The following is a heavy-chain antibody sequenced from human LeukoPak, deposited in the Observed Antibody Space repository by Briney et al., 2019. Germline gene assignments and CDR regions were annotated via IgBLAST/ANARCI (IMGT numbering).Heavy chain of an antibody. V-gene: IGHV3-33*01. CDR2: IWYDGSNK. D-gene: IGHD6-13*01. CDR1: GFTFTSYG. J-gene: IGHJ4*02. CDR3: ARDPIAAVRFDY. Sequence: GGSLRLSCAASGFTFTSYGMHWVRQAPGKGLEWVAVIWYDGSNKYYADPVKGRFTISRDNSKNTLYLQMNSLRAEDTAVYYCARDPIAAVRFDYWGQGTLVTVSS.